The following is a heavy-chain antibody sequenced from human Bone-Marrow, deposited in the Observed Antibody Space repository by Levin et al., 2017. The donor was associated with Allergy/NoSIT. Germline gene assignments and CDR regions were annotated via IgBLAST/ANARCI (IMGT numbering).Heavy chain of an antibody. V-gene: IGHV3-23*01. CDR3: AKGAYYYDSSGYHSVLNDPNFDY. Sequence: GGSLRLSCAASGFTFSSYAMSWVRQAPGKGLEWVSAISGSGGSTYYADSVKGRFTISRDNSKNTLYLQMNSLRAEDTAVYYCAKGAYYYDSSGYHSVLNDPNFDYWGQGTLVTVSS. J-gene: IGHJ4*02. D-gene: IGHD3-22*01. CDR1: GFTFSSYA. CDR2: ISGSGGST.